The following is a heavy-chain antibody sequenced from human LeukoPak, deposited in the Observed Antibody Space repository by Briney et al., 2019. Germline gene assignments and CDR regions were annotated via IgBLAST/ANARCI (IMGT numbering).Heavy chain of an antibody. CDR1: GGSISSGSYY. CDR2: IYTSGST. Sequence: SETLSLTCTVSGGSISSGSYYWSWIRQPAGKGLEWIGRIYTSGSTNYNPSLKSRVTISVDTSKNQFSLKLSSVTAADTAVYYCARGITYYYGMDVWGQGTTVTVSS. CDR3: ARGITYYYGMDV. V-gene: IGHV4-61*02. D-gene: IGHD3-16*01. J-gene: IGHJ6*02.